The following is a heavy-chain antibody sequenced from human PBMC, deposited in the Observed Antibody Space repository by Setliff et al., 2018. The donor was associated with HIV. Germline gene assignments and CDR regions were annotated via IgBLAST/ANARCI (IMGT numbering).Heavy chain of an antibody. Sequence: ASVKVSCKASGYTFTSYYMHWVRQAPGQGLEWMGIVNPSGGTISYAQKFQGRVTMTGDTSTSTVYMELSSLRSEDTAVYYCARDGYYNSWSGYGYYYYYMDVWGKGTTVTVSS. V-gene: IGHV1-46*01. CDR2: VNPSGGTI. D-gene: IGHD3-3*01. J-gene: IGHJ6*03. CDR3: ARDGYYNSWSGYGYYYYYMDV. CDR1: GYTFTSYY.